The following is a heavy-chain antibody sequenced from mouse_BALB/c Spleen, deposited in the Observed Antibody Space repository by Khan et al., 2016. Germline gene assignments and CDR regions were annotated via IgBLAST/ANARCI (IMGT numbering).Heavy chain of an antibody. Sequence: EVELVESGGGLVQPGESLKLSCESNEYEFPSHDMSWVRKTPEKRLELVAAINSDGGSTYYPDTMERRFIISRDNTKKTLYLQMSSLRSEDTAWYYCARRDRPSYAMDYWGQGTSVTVSS. CDR3: ARRDRPSYAMDY. CDR1: EYEFPSHD. V-gene: IGHV5-2*01. D-gene: IGHD2-14*01. CDR2: INSDGGST. J-gene: IGHJ4*01.